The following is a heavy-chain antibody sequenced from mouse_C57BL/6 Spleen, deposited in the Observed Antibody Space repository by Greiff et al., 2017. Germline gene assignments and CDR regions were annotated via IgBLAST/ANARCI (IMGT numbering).Heavy chain of an antibody. Sequence: EVNVVESGGGLVKPGGSLKLSCAASGFTFSDYGMHWVRQAPEKGLEWVAYISSGSSTIYYADTVKGRFTISRDNAKNTLFLQMTSLRSEDTAMXYCARRGNYAMDYWGQGTSVTVSS. V-gene: IGHV5-17*01. J-gene: IGHJ4*01. CDR3: ARRGNYAMDY. CDR1: GFTFSDYG. CDR2: ISSGSSTI.